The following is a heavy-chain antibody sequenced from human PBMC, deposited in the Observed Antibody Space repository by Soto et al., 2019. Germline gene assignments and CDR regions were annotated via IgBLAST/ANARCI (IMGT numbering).Heavy chain of an antibody. CDR1: GGSISSSAYS. J-gene: IGHJ4*02. D-gene: IGHD3-3*01. CDR3: ARHRRYDFWSGYYGRYSLDY. Sequence: SETLSLTCTVSGGSISSSAYSWGWIRQPPGKGLEWIGSIYYSGRTHYNPSLKSRVTISVDTSKNQFSLKLSSVTAADTAMYYCARHRRYDFWSGYYGRYSLDYWGQGTLVTVSS. CDR2: IYYSGRT. V-gene: IGHV4-39*01.